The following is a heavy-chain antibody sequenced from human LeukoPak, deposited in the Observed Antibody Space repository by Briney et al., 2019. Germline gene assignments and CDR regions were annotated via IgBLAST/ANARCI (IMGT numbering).Heavy chain of an antibody. CDR1: GGTFSSYA. D-gene: IGHD2-2*01. V-gene: IGHV1-69*13. CDR3: ARAGVVVPAAIDESDYFDY. Sequence: SVKVSCKASGGTFSSYAISWVRQAPGQGLEWMGGIIPIFGTANYAQKFQGRVTITADESTSTAYMELSSLRAEDTAVYYCARAGVVVPAAIDESDYFDYWGQGTLVTVSS. J-gene: IGHJ4*02. CDR2: IIPIFGTA.